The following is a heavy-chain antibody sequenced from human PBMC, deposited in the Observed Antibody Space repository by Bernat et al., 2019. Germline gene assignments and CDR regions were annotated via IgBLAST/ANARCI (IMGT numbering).Heavy chain of an antibody. CDR1: GFSLSSTAVG. V-gene: IGHV2-5*01. CDR3: ALGSGWLFHH. CDR2: IYWNDDN. D-gene: IGHD6-19*01. J-gene: IGHJ4*02. Sequence: QITLKESGPTLVKPTQTLTLTCTFSGFSLSSTAVGVGWICQPPGKPLEWLALIYWNDDNKYSPSLKNRRSITKDTSGNQVVLTLTNVDPVDTASYFCALGSGWLFHHLGPGTLVTVSS.